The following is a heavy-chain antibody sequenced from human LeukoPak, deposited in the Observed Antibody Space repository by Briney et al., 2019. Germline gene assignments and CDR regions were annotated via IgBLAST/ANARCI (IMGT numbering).Heavy chain of an antibody. CDR3: AKYTREFDY. V-gene: IGHV3-23*01. Sequence: GGSLRHSCAASGFTFSSFAMSWVRQAPGKGLEWVSCISGSGASTYYADSVKGRFTISRDNSKNTLYLQMSSLRAEDTAIYYCAKYTREFDYWGQGTLVTVSS. CDR1: GFTFSSFA. D-gene: IGHD6-13*01. J-gene: IGHJ4*02. CDR2: ISGSGAST.